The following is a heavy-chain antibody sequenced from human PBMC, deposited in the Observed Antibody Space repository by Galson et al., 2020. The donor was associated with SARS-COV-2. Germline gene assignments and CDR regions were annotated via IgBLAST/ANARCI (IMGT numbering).Heavy chain of an antibody. V-gene: IGHV4-39*07. CDR2: IYYSGST. D-gene: IGHD3-22*01. J-gene: IGHJ6*03. CDR3: ARLTDYYDSSGLHYYYCYYMDV. Sequence: SETLSLTCTVSGGSISSSSYYWGWIRQPPGKGLEWIGSIYYSGSTYYNPSLKSRVTISVDTSKNQFSLKLRSVTAADTAVYYCARLTDYYDSSGLHYYYCYYMDVWGKGTTVTVSS. CDR1: GGSISSSSYY.